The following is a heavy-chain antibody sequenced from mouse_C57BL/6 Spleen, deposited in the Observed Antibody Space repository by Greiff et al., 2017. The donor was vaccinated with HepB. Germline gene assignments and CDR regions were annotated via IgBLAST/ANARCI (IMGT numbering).Heavy chain of an antibody. CDR3: ALIYYGNYDWYFDV. CDR2: IYPGSGST. CDR1: GYTFTSYW. V-gene: IGHV1-55*01. Sequence: VQLQQPGAELVKPGASVKMSCKASGYTFTSYWITWVKQRPGQGLEWIGDIYPGSGSTNYNEKFKSKATLTVDTSSSTAYMQLSSLTSEDSAVYYCALIYYGNYDWYFDVWGTGTTVTVSS. J-gene: IGHJ1*03. D-gene: IGHD2-1*01.